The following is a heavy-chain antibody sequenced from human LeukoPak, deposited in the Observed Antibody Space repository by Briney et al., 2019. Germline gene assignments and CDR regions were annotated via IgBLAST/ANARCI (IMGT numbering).Heavy chain of an antibody. CDR1: GYTFSSND. J-gene: IGHJ4*02. CDR2: MNPHSGNT. CDR3: AREGNRSSDSSASYPLVY. V-gene: IGHV1-8*01. Sequence: ASVKVSCKASGYTFSSNDINWVRQAPGQGLEWMGWMNPHSGNTGYAQKFQGRVTITRNSSISTAYIELSSLRSEDTAVYYCAREGNRSSDSSASYPLVYWGRGTLVTVSS. D-gene: IGHD1-26*01.